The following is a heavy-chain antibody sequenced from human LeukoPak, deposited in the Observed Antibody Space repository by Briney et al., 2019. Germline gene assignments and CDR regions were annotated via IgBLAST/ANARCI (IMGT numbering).Heavy chain of an antibody. D-gene: IGHD6-13*01. CDR1: GFTFSSYG. CDR3: AKEYSSSWYPNDYYGMDV. V-gene: IGHV3-30*18. Sequence: GGSLRLSCAASGFTFSSYGMHWVRQAPGKGLEWVAVISYDGSNKYYADSVKGRFTISRDNSKNTLYLQMNSLRAEDTAVYYCAKEYSSSWYPNDYYGMDVWGQGTTVTVSS. CDR2: ISYDGSNK. J-gene: IGHJ6*02.